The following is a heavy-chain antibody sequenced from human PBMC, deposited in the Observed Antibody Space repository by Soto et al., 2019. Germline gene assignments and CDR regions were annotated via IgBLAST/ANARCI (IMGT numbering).Heavy chain of an antibody. CDR3: ARDEGQAFLAYYYGMDV. CDR1: GGSISSGDYY. CDR2: IYYSGST. V-gene: IGHV4-30-4*01. Sequence: QVQLQESGPGLVKPSQTLSLTCTVSGGSISSGDYYWSWIRQPPGKGLEWIGYIYYSGSTYYNPSLKSRVTISVDTSKNQFSLKLSSGTAADTAVYYCARDEGQAFLAYYYGMDVWGQGTTVTVSS. J-gene: IGHJ6*02. D-gene: IGHD2-21*01.